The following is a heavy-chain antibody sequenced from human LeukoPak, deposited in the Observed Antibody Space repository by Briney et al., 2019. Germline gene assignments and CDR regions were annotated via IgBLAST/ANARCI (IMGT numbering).Heavy chain of an antibody. CDR3: ARRGQYYYDSSGYYSHAFDI. Sequence: ASVKVSCKASGYTFTNYAMHWVRQAPGQRLEWMGCINAGNGNTIYSQELQGRVTITRDTSASTAYMELNSLRSEDMAVYYCARRGQYYYDSSGYYSHAFDIWGQGTMVTVSS. V-gene: IGHV1-3*03. J-gene: IGHJ3*02. CDR2: INAGNGNT. D-gene: IGHD3-22*01. CDR1: GYTFTNYA.